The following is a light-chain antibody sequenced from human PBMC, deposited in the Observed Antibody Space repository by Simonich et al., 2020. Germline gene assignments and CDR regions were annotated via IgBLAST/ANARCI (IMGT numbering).Light chain of an antibody. CDR3: SSYTSSSVV. CDR2: DVS. V-gene: IGLV2-14*01. J-gene: IGLJ2*01. Sequence: QSALPQPASVSGSPGQSITISCPGTRSDVGGYNYVSWYQQHPGKAPNLMFYDVSKRPSGVSNRFSGSKSGNTASLTISGLQAEDEADYYCSSYTSSSVVFGGGTKLTVL. CDR1: RSDVGGYNY.